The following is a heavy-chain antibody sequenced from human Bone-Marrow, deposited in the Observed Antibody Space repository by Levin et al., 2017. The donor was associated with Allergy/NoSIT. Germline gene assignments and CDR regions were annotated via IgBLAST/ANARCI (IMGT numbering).Heavy chain of an antibody. CDR2: ISYDGSDK. Sequence: PGGSLRLSCAASGFTFSSYAMHWVRQAPGKGLEWVAFISYDGSDKYYADSVKGRFTISRDDSKNTLYLQVNSLRPEDTAAYYCAKEGPGRDFDYWGQGTLVAVSS. V-gene: IGHV3-30*18. D-gene: IGHD1-14*01. J-gene: IGHJ4*02. CDR1: GFTFSSYA. CDR3: AKEGPGRDFDY.